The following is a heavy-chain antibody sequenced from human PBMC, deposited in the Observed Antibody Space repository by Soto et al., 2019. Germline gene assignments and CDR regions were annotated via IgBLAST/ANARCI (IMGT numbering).Heavy chain of an antibody. CDR3: AASYGSVYGMDV. Sequence: GASVKVSCKASGGTFSSYTISWVRQAPGQGLEWMGRIIPILGIANYAQKFQGRVTITADKSTSTAYMELSSLRSEDTAVYYCAASYGSVYGMDVWGQGTTVTVSS. V-gene: IGHV1-69*02. J-gene: IGHJ6*02. CDR1: GGTFSSYT. CDR2: IIPILGIA. D-gene: IGHD3-10*01.